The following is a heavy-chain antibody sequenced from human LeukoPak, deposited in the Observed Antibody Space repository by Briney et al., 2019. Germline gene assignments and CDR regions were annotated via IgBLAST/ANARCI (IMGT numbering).Heavy chain of an antibody. J-gene: IGHJ4*02. V-gene: IGHV4-34*01. CDR2: INHSGST. CDR3: ARKAVGPTSNYFDY. D-gene: IGHD1-26*01. Sequence: PLETLSLTCAVYGGSFSGNYWIWIRQPPGKGLEWIGEINHSGSTNYNPSLKSRVTMSVDTSKSQISLRLSSVTAADTAVYYCARKAVGPTSNYFDYWGQGTLVTVSS. CDR1: GGSFSGNY.